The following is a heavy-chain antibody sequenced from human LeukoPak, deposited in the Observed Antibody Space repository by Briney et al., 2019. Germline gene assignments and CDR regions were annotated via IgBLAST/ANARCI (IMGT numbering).Heavy chain of an antibody. J-gene: IGHJ4*02. V-gene: IGHV3-64*01. D-gene: IGHD3-16*02. CDR3: ARARLGELSLYDY. CDR1: GFTFSSYA. Sequence: GGSLRLSCAAPGFTFSSYAMHWVRQAPGKGLEYVSAISSNGGSTYYANSVKGRFTISRDNSKNTLYLQMGSLRAEDMAVYYCARARLGELSLYDYWGQGTLVTVSS. CDR2: ISSNGGST.